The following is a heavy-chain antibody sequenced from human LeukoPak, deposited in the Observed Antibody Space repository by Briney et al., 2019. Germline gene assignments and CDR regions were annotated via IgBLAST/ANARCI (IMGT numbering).Heavy chain of an antibody. CDR2: ISGSGGTT. D-gene: IGHD3-3*01. CDR3: AKVASGDYTTYSFDF. J-gene: IGHJ4*02. V-gene: IGHV3-23*01. CDR1: GFTFSSYA. Sequence: GGSLRLSCAASGFTFSSYAMSWVRQAPGKGLEWVSVISGSGGTTYYADSVKGRFTISRDNSKNTLYLQMNSLGAEDTAIYYCAKVASGDYTTYSFDFWGQGTLVTVSS.